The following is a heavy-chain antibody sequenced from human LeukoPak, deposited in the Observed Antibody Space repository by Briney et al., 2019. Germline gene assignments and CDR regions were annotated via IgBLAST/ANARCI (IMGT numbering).Heavy chain of an antibody. J-gene: IGHJ4*02. V-gene: IGHV3-23*01. CDR3: AKESEAGTTVTTLDY. Sequence: GGSLRLSCAASELPLSSFAMTWARKAQGKGLEWAPPISGSGGSTYYADSVKGRFTISRDNSKNTLYLQMNSLRAEDTAVYYCAKESEAGTTVTTLDYWGQGTLVTVSS. CDR1: ELPLSSFA. CDR2: ISGSGGST. D-gene: IGHD4-17*01.